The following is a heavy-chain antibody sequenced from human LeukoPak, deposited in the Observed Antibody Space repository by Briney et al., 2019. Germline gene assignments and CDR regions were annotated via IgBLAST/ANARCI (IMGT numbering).Heavy chain of an antibody. V-gene: IGHV3-9*01. CDR2: ISWNSGSI. CDR3: AKDARFLEWLGHYYYYMDV. Sequence: RGGSLRLSCAASGFTFDDYAMHWVRQAPGKGLEWVSGISWNSGSIGYADSVKGRFTISRDNAKNSLYLQMNSLRAEDTALYYCAKDARFLEWLGHYYYYMDVWGKGTTVTVSS. J-gene: IGHJ6*03. D-gene: IGHD3-3*01. CDR1: GFTFDDYA.